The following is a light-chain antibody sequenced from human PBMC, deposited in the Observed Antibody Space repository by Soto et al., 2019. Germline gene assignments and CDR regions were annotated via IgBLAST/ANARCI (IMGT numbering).Light chain of an antibody. V-gene: IGKV3-15*01. CDR2: GAS. CDR3: QQYNNWPQT. CDR1: QSVSSK. Sequence: EIVMTQSPVTLSVSPGERATLSCRASQSVSSKLAWYQQKPGQAPRFLIYGASTRATGIPARFSGSGSGTEFTLSISSLQSEDFAVYYCQQYNNWPQTFGQGTKLEIK. J-gene: IGKJ2*01.